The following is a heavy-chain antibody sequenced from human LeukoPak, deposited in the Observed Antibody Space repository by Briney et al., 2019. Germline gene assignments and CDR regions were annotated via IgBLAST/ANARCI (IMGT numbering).Heavy chain of an antibody. D-gene: IGHD1-26*01. CDR1: GGSISSYY. CDR3: ASNRYSGSYSFDY. V-gene: IGHV4-59*01. Sequence: SETLSLTCTVSGGSISSYYWGWIRQPPGKGLEWIGYIYYSGSTNYNPSLKSRVTISVDTSKNQFSLKLSSVTAADTAVYYCASNRYSGSYSFDYWGQGTLVTVSS. CDR2: IYYSGST. J-gene: IGHJ4*02.